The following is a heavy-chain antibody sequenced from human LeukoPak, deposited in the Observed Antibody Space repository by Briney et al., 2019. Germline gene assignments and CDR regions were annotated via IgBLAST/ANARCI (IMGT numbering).Heavy chain of an antibody. Sequence: ASVKVSCKASGYTFTGYYMHWVRQAPGQGLEWMGWINPNSGGTNYAQKFQGWVTMTRDTSISTAYMELSRLSSDDTAVYYCATSRDRIAAAGRDEFDYWGQGTLVTVSS. D-gene: IGHD6-13*01. CDR2: INPNSGGT. V-gene: IGHV1-2*04. CDR3: ATSRDRIAAAGRDEFDY. CDR1: GYTFTGYY. J-gene: IGHJ4*02.